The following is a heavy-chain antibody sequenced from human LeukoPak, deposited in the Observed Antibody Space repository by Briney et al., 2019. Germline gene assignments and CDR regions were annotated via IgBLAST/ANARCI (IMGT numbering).Heavy chain of an antibody. CDR1: GFTFSGHW. CDR2: INERGTDS. Sequence: GGSLRLSCTASGFTFSGHWIHWVRQPPGMGLVWVSRINERGTDSMYAESVKGRFTISRDNAKNTVYLQRNSLRAEDTAVYYCVRDETLWTLDWWGQGTLVSVSS. CDR3: VRDETLWTLDW. V-gene: IGHV3-74*03. D-gene: IGHD1-1*01. J-gene: IGHJ4*02.